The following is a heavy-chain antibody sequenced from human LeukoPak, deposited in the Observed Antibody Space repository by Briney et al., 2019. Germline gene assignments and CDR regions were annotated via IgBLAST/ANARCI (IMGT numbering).Heavy chain of an antibody. CDR3: ARGNGSGIPHLYYFDY. J-gene: IGHJ4*02. CDR1: GESISSHY. Sequence: SETLSLTCNVSGESISSHYWSWIRQPPGKGLEWIGEINHSGSTNYNPSLKSRVTISVDTSKNQFSLKLSSVTAADTAVYYCARGNGSGIPHLYYFDYWGQGTLVTVSS. D-gene: IGHD3-10*01. V-gene: IGHV4-34*01. CDR2: INHSGST.